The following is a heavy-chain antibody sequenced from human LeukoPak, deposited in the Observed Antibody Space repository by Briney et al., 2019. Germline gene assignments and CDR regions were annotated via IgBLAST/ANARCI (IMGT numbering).Heavy chain of an antibody. CDR2: ISSSSSYI. CDR3: ARDRAVRGVPPPYGMDV. J-gene: IGHJ6*02. CDR1: GFTFSSYS. D-gene: IGHD3-10*01. Sequence: PGGSLRLSCAASGFTFSSYSMNWVRQAPGKGLEWVSYISSSSSYIYYADSVKGRFTISRDNAKNSLYLQMNSLRVEDTAVYYCARDRAVRGVPPPYGMDVWGQGTTVTVSS. V-gene: IGHV3-21*05.